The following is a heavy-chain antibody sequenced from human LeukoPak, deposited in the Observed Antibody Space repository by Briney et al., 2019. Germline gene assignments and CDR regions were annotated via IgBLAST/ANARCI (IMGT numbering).Heavy chain of an antibody. Sequence: ASVNVSCKASGYTFIDSFMHWVRQAPGQGPEWMGWINPISGDTNYAQKFQGRLTLTRDTSIGTAYMELTRLRFDDTAMYYCARDLAWGSGYDLDYWGLGTLVIVSS. V-gene: IGHV1-2*02. J-gene: IGHJ4*01. D-gene: IGHD5-12*01. CDR2: INPISGDT. CDR1: GYTFIDSF. CDR3: ARDLAWGSGYDLDY.